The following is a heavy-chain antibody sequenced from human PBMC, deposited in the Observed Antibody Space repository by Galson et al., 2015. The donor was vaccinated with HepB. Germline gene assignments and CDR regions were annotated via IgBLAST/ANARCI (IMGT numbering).Heavy chain of an antibody. D-gene: IGHD6-6*01. CDR2: IRSKADSYAT. J-gene: IGHJ4*02. V-gene: IGHV3-73*01. Sequence: SLRLSCAASGFTFSGSAMYWVRQASGKGLEWVGRIRSKADSYATAYAASVKGRFTISRDDSKNTAYLQMNSLKTEDTAVYYCTRLSSADLDYWGQGTLVTVSS. CDR1: GFTFSGSA. CDR3: TRLSSADLDY.